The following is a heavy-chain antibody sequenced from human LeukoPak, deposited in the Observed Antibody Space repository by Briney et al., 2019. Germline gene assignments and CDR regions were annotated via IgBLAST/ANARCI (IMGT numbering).Heavy chain of an antibody. V-gene: IGHV3-33*01. D-gene: IGHD6-19*01. J-gene: IGHJ3*02. CDR3: ARDRGIAVAIDAFDI. CDR1: GFTFSSYG. Sequence: GGSLRLSCAASGFTFSSYGMHWVRQAPGKGLEWVAVIWYDGSNKYCADSVKGRFTISRDNSKNTLYLQMNSLRAEDTAVYYCARDRGIAVAIDAFDIWGQGTMVTVSS. CDR2: IWYDGSNK.